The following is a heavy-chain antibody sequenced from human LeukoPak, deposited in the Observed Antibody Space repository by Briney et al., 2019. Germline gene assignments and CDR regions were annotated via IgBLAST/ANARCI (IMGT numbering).Heavy chain of an antibody. Sequence: PSQTLSLTCTVSGGPISSGGYYWSWLRQHPGKGLEWIGYIYYSGSTYYNPSLKSRVTISVDTSKNQFSLKLSSVTAADTAVYYCARGPHYDFWSGYYLYGMDVWGQGTTVTVSS. CDR3: ARGPHYDFWSGYYLYGMDV. J-gene: IGHJ6*02. CDR1: GGPISSGGYY. CDR2: IYYSGST. D-gene: IGHD3-3*01. V-gene: IGHV4-31*03.